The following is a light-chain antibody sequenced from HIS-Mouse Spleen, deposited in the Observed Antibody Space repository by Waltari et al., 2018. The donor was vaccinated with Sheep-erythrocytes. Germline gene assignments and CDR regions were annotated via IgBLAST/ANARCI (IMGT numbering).Light chain of an antibody. CDR2: AAS. J-gene: IGKJ2*01. CDR1: QGIRNY. V-gene: IGKV1-6*01. Sequence: AIQMTQSPSSLSASVGDRVTITCRASQGIRNYLGWYQQKPGKAPKLLIYAASSLQSRVPSRFSGSGSGTDFTRTISSLQPEDFATYYCLQDYKYPYTFGQGTKLEIK. CDR3: LQDYKYPYT.